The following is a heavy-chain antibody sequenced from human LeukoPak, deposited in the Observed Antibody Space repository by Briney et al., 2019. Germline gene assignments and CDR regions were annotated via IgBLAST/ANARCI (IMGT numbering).Heavy chain of an antibody. Sequence: GGSLRLSCAASGFTFSSYAMSWVRQAPGKGLEWVSAISGSGGSTYYADSVKGRFTISRDNAKNSLYLQMNSLRAEDTAVYYCARGQGDIVVVPAAIGQWFDPWGQGTLVTVSS. J-gene: IGHJ5*02. CDR3: ARGQGDIVVVPAAIGQWFDP. CDR1: GFTFSSYA. CDR2: ISGSGGST. V-gene: IGHV3-23*01. D-gene: IGHD2-2*02.